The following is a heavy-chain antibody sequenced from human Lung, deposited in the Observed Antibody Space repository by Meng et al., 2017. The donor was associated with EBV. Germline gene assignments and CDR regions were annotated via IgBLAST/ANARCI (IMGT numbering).Heavy chain of an antibody. V-gene: IGHV1-18*01. CDR1: GYIFNSYG. CDR2: IFAYNGNT. D-gene: IGHD1-14*01. Sequence: QVQGVQSCVEVEEPGAAVMVSWKASGYIFNSYGVSWVRQAPGKGPEWMGWIFAYNGNTNYAQNFQGRFTMTKDTSTSTAYMELRSLRSDDTAVYYCARDLPGGTKGTWHDLWGQGTLVTVSS. CDR3: ARDLPGGTKGTWHDL. J-gene: IGHJ5*02.